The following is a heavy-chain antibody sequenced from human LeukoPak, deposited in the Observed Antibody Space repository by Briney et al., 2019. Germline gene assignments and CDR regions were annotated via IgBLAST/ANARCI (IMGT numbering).Heavy chain of an antibody. Sequence: GGSLRLSCAASGFIFSSYSMNWVRQAPGKGLEWVSSISSSSSYIYYADSVKGRFTISRDNAKNSLYLQMNSLRAEDTAVYYCSREGDSNSWFPRYFDYWAREPWSPSPQ. CDR3: SREGDSNSWFPRYFDY. J-gene: IGHJ4*02. D-gene: IGHD6-13*01. CDR1: GFIFSSYS. V-gene: IGHV3-21*01. CDR2: ISSSSSYI.